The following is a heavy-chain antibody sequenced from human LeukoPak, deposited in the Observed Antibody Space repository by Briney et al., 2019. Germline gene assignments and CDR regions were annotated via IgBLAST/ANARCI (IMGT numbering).Heavy chain of an antibody. J-gene: IGHJ4*02. Sequence: GASVKVSFKSSGYTFINYDIMWVRQATGQGLEWVGLMNSNSRNTGNAQKFQGRVTMTRDTSMSTAYIELSSLRFDDTAVYYCTRGRGGTRVRGYMDDWGQGTPVTVSS. CDR1: GYTFINYD. CDR3: TRGRGGTRVRGYMDD. D-gene: IGHD3-10*01. V-gene: IGHV1-8*01. CDR2: MNSNSRNT.